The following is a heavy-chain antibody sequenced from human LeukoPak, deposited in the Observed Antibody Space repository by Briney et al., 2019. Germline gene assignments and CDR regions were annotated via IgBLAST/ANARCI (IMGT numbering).Heavy chain of an antibody. V-gene: IGHV4-30-2*01. CDR3: ARTAGYSYVSYWFDP. Sequence: SETLSLTCTVSGGSISSGGYYWSWIRQPPGKGLEWIGYIYHSGSTYYNPSLKSRVTISVDRSKNQFSLKLSSVTAADTAVYYCARTAGYSYVSYWFDPWGPGTLVTVSS. CDR1: GGSISSGGYY. J-gene: IGHJ5*02. CDR2: IYHSGST. D-gene: IGHD5-18*01.